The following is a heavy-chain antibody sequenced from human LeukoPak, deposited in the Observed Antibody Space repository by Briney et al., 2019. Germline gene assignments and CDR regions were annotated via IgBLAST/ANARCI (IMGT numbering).Heavy chain of an antibody. Sequence: GGSLRLSCAASGFTVSNNYKSWVRQAPGEGLEWVSVIYSGGSTYYADSVKGRFTISRDNSKNTLYLQMNSLRAEDTAVYYCARSPWREGYLISYFDYWGQGTLVTVSS. CDR2: IYSGGST. J-gene: IGHJ4*02. CDR3: ARSPWREGYLISYFDY. CDR1: GFTVSNNY. D-gene: IGHD5-24*01. V-gene: IGHV3-66*01.